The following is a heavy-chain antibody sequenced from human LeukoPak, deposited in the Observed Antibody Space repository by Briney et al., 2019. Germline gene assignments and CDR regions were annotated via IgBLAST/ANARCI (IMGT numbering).Heavy chain of an antibody. D-gene: IGHD3-10*01. CDR1: GFTFSSYA. CDR2: ISGSGTST. CDR3: AKNYYGSGSYLYHFDY. V-gene: IGHV3-23*01. J-gene: IGHJ4*02. Sequence: PGGSLRLSCAASGFTFSSYAMTWVRQAPGKGLEWISAISGSGTSTYYADSVKGRFTISRDNSKNTLYLQMNSLRAEDTAVYYCAKNYYGSGSYLYHFDYWGQGTLVTVSS.